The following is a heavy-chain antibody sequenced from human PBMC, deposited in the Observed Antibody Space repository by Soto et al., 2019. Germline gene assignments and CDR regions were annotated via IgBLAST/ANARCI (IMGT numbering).Heavy chain of an antibody. D-gene: IGHD3-22*01. CDR3: ARDRVESGYPEYCQP. CDR1: GFPVSSNY. Sequence: EVQLVESGGGLIQPGGSLRLSCAASGFPVSSNYMSWVRQAPGKGLEWVSVIYSGGSTYYADSVKGRFTVSRDNSKNTLYLQMNSLRAEDTAVYYCARDRVESGYPEYCQPWGHGTLGTVSS. J-gene: IGHJ1*01. V-gene: IGHV3-53*01. CDR2: IYSGGST.